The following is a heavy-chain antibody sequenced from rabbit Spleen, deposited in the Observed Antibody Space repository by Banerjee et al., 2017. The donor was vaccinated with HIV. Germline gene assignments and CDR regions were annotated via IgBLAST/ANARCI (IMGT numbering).Heavy chain of an antibody. V-gene: IGHV1S45*01. CDR3: ARVSETSGWGEDL. J-gene: IGHJ6*01. CDR2: IYTGNDKT. D-gene: IGHD4-1*01. CDR1: GFSFSSSYD. Sequence: QEQLVESGGGLVKPGASLTLTCTASGFSFSSSYDMCWVRQAPGKGLEWIGCIYTGNDKTYYASWAKGRFSISKSSSTTVTLQMTSLTVADTATYFCARVSETSGWGEDLWGQGTLVTVS.